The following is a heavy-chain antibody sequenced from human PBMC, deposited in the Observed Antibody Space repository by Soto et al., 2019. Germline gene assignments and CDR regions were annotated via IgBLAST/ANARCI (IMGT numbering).Heavy chain of an antibody. CDR1: GGSISSYY. V-gene: IGHV4-4*07. D-gene: IGHD2-2*01. J-gene: IGHJ4*02. CDR3: ARDPGAVPAAYFDY. CDR2: IYTSGST. Sequence: SETLSLTCTVSGGSISSYYWSWIRQPAGKGLEWIGRIYTSGSTNYNPSLKSRVTMSVDTSKNQFSLKLSSVTAADTAVYYCARDPGAVPAAYFDYWGQGTLVTVSS.